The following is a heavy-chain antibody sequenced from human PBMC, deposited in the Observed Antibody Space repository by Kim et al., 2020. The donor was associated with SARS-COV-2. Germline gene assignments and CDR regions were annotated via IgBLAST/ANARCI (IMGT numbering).Heavy chain of an antibody. J-gene: IGHJ3*02. V-gene: IGHV5-51*01. D-gene: IGHD6-6*01. CDR3: ARTYSSSSRPDAFDI. Sequence: PSFPGQVTISADKSISTAYLQWSSLKASDTAMYYCARTYSSSSRPDAFDIWGQGTMVTVSS.